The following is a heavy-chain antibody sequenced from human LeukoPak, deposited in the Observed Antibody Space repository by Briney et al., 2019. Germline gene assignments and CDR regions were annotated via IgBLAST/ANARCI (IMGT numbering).Heavy chain of an antibody. CDR2: ISDRGGST. V-gene: IGHV3-23*01. D-gene: IGHD5-18*01. J-gene: IGHJ4*02. CDR3: AKSPSGYSSLPVGY. Sequence: GGSLRLSCAASGFTFSSYAMSWVRQAPGKGLEWVSAISDRGGSTYYADSVKGRFTISRDNSKNTLYLQMNSLRAEDTAVYYCAKSPSGYSSLPVGYWGQGTLVTVSS. CDR1: GFTFSSYA.